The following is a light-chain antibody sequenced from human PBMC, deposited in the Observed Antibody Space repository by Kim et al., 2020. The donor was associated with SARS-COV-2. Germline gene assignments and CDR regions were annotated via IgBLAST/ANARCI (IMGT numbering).Light chain of an antibody. J-gene: IGKJ2*01. CDR2: WAS. CDR1: QNVLYRSKNRTY. CDR3: QQYYNPPYT. V-gene: IGKV4-1*01. Sequence: RATINCKSSQNVLYRSKNRTYLAWYQHKPGQPPELLIYWASTRESGVPDRFSGSGSGTEFNLTITSVQAEDVAVYYCQQYYNPPYTFGQGTKLEIK.